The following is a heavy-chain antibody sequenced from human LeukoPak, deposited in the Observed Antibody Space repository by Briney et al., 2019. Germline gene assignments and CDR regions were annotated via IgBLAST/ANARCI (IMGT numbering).Heavy chain of an antibody. CDR3: TTDIVVVPAGMRGY. D-gene: IGHD2-2*01. CDR1: GFTFINAW. V-gene: IGHV3-15*01. CDR2: IKSKTDGGTT. J-gene: IGHJ4*02. Sequence: PGGSLRLSCAASGFTFINAWMGWVRQAPGKGLEWVGRIKSKTDGGTTDYAGTVKGRFTISRDDSKKTLYLQMNSLKTEDTAVYYCTTDIVVVPAGMRGYWGQGTLVTVSS.